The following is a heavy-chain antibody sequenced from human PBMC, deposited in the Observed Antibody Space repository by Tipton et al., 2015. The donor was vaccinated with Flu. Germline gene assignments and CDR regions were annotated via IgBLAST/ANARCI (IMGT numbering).Heavy chain of an antibody. CDR1: GFTFSSYG. J-gene: IGHJ6*02. CDR3: AKEEGYCSSTSCQITYYYYGMYV. D-gene: IGHD2-2*01. CDR2: IRYDGSNK. V-gene: IGHV3-30*02. Sequence: SLRLSCAASGFTFSSYGMHWVRQAPGKGLEWVAFIRYDGSNKYYADSVKGRFTISRDNSKNTLYLQMNSLRAEDTAVYYCAKEEGYCSSTSCQITYYYYGMYVWGQGTPVTVSS.